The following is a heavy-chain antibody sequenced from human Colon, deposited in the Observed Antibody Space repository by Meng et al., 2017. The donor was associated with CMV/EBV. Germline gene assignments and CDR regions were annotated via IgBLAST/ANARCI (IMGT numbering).Heavy chain of an antibody. J-gene: IGHJ5*02. V-gene: IGHV3-21*01. CDR3: ARTLYSNYPSYYFDN. CDR1: GFTFSSYA. Sequence: GESLKISCVGSGFTFSSYALNWVRQAPGKGLEWVSSIHSSGDHKYYADSLRGRFTVSRDNAKNSLFLHMNSLSVEDTAVYYCARTLYSNYPSYYFDNWGQGTLVTVSS. D-gene: IGHD4-11*01. CDR2: IHSSGDHK.